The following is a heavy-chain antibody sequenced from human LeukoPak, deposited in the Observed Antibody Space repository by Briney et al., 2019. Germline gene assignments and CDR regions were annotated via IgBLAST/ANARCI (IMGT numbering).Heavy chain of an antibody. Sequence: SETLSLACTVSGYSISSGYYWGWIRQPPGKGLEWIGSIYHSGSTYYNPSLKSRVTISVDTSKNQFSLKLNSVTAADTAVYYCARNEGDGYGFPELSYWGQGTLVTVSS. D-gene: IGHD5-24*01. CDR1: GYSISSGYY. V-gene: IGHV4-38-2*02. CDR2: IYHSGST. J-gene: IGHJ4*02. CDR3: ARNEGDGYGFPELSY.